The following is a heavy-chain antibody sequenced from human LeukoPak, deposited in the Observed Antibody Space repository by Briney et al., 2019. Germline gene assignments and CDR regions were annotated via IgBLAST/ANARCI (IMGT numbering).Heavy chain of an antibody. Sequence: AGGSLRLSCAASGFTFSSYGMNWVRQAPGKGLEWVSGIISSGASTYYANSVKGRFTISRDNSKNTLYLQMNSLRAEDTAVYYCARAGGGSGSYYFAAFDIWGQGTMVTVSS. CDR2: IISSGAST. CDR1: GFTFSSYG. V-gene: IGHV3-23*01. J-gene: IGHJ3*02. D-gene: IGHD1-26*01. CDR3: ARAGGGSGSYYFAAFDI.